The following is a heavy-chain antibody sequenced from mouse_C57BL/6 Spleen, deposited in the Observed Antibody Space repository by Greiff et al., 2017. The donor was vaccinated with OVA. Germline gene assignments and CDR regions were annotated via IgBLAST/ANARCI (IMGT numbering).Heavy chain of an antibody. D-gene: IGHD2-2*01. CDR3: AKTEVTTSYWYFDV. CDR1: GFSLTSYG. J-gene: IGHJ1*03. Sequence: VQLQQSGPGLVQPSQSLSITCTVSGFSLTSYGVHWVRQPPGKGLEWLGVIWSGGSTDYNAAFISRLSISKDNSKSQVFFKMNSLQADETAIYYCAKTEVTTSYWYFDVWGTGTTVTVSS. CDR2: IWSGGST. V-gene: IGHV2-4*01.